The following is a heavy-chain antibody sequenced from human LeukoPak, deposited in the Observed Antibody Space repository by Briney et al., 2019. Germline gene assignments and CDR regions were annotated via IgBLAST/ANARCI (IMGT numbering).Heavy chain of an antibody. V-gene: IGHV4-59*01. CDR1: GGSISSYY. CDR3: AREGRDRNRFEY. J-gene: IGHJ4*01. Sequence: PSETLSLTCTVSGGSISSYYWSWIRQPPGKGPEWIGYIYYTGNTHYNFSLKSRVTISVATSKNQFSLKLSSVTAADTATYYCAREGRDRNRFEYWGHGTLVTVSS. D-gene: IGHD1-14*01. CDR2: IYYTGNT.